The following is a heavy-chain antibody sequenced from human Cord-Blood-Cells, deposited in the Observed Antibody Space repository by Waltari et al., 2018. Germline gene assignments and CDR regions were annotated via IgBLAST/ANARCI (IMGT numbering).Heavy chain of an antibody. CDR2: INPNSGGT. D-gene: IGHD6-13*01. Sequence: QVQLVQSGAEVKKPGASVKVSCKASGYTFTGYYMHWVRPAPGQGLAWRGGINPNSGGTNYAQKCQGWVTMTRDTSISTAYMELSRLRSDDTAVYYCARGAAAGTDNWFDPWGQGTLVTVSS. CDR1: GYTFTGYY. V-gene: IGHV1-2*04. J-gene: IGHJ5*02. CDR3: ARGAAAGTDNWFDP.